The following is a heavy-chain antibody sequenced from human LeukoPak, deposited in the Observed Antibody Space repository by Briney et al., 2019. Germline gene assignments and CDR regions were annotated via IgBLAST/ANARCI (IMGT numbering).Heavy chain of an antibody. Sequence: SQTLSLTCAISGDSVSSISASWNWIRQSPSRGLEWLGRTYYRSRWYNDYSVSVKSRITIKSDTSKNQVSLQLNSVTPEDTAVYYCARADYVSVGYCSGGSCYSPNFHYGMDVWGQGTAVTVSS. CDR3: ARADYVSVGYCSGGSCYSPNFHYGMDV. D-gene: IGHD2-15*01. CDR2: TYYRSRWYN. V-gene: IGHV6-1*01. J-gene: IGHJ6*02. CDR1: GDSVSSISAS.